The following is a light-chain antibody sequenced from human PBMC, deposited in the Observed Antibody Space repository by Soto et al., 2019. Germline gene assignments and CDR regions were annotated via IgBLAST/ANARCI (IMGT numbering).Light chain of an antibody. CDR2: AAS. CDR1: QGILDY. J-gene: IGKJ1*01. V-gene: IGKV1-27*01. Sequence: DIQMTQSPSSLSASVGDRVTITCRASQGILDYVAWFQQKPGKAPRLLNFAASTLHSGVPSRFSGSGAWTDFTLAISSLQPEDAATYYCQKYNTAPQTVGQGTTVEIK. CDR3: QKYNTAPQT.